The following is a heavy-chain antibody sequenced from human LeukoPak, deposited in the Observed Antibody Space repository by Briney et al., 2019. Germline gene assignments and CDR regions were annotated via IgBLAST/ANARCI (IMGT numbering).Heavy chain of an antibody. D-gene: IGHD5-18*01. CDR2: IRYDGSNK. Sequence: PGGSLRLSCAASGFTLSGYGMHWVRQAPGKGLEWVAFIRYDGSNKDYADSVKGRFTISRDNSKNTLYLQMNSLRAEDTAVYYCAKDRGYSYGDFDFWGQGTLVTVPS. CDR1: GFTLSGYG. CDR3: AKDRGYSYGDFDF. J-gene: IGHJ4*02. V-gene: IGHV3-30*02.